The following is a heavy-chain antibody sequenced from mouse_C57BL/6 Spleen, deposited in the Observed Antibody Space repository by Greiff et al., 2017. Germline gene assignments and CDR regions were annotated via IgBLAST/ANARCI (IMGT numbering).Heavy chain of an antibody. D-gene: IGHD1-1*01. CDR2: IYPSNGST. J-gene: IGHJ3*01. Sequence: QVQLQQSDAELVKPGASVKISCKVSGYTFTDHTIHWMKQRPEQGLEWIGYIYPSNGSTKYNEKFKGKATLTADKSSSTAYVQLNSLTSEDSAVDVYARSGRYYGISWFAYWGQGTLVTVSA. CDR3: ARSGRYYGISWFAY. CDR1: GYTFTDHT. V-gene: IGHV1-78*01.